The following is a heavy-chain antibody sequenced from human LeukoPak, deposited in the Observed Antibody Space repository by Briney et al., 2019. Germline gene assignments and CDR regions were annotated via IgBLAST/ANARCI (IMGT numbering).Heavy chain of an antibody. CDR3: ASDTVAGTG. D-gene: IGHD6-19*01. J-gene: IGHJ4*02. CDR2: INHSGIT. V-gene: IGHV4-34*01. CDR1: GGSFSGYY. Sequence: SETLSLTCAVYGGSFSGYYWSWIRQPPGKGLEWIGEINHSGITNYNPSLKSRVTISADTSKNQFSLKLSSVTAADTSVYYCASDTVAGTGWGQGTLVTVSS.